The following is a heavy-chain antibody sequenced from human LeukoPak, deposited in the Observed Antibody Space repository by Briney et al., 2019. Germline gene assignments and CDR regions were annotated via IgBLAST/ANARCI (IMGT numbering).Heavy chain of an antibody. V-gene: IGHV1-69*05. CDR3: ARAMVRGVIRADY. CDR2: IIPIFGTA. D-gene: IGHD3-10*01. CDR1: GGTFSSYA. J-gene: IGHJ4*02. Sequence: SVEVSCKASGGTFSSYAIGWVRQAPGQGLEWMGGIIPIFGTANYAQKFQGRVTITTDESTSTAYMELSSLRSEDTAVYYCARAMVRGVIRADYWGQGTLVTVSS.